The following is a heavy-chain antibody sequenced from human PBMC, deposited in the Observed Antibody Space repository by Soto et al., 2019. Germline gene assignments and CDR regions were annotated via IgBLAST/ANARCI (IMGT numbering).Heavy chain of an antibody. CDR3: ARDDGRYNWNYAGYYYYGMDV. CDR1: GGSISSSNW. V-gene: IGHV4-4*02. J-gene: IGHJ6*02. CDR2: IYHSGST. Sequence: SESLSLTCAVSGGSISSSNWWGWVRQPPGKGLEWIGEIYHSGSTNYNPSLKSRVTISVDKSKNQFSLKLSSVTAADTAVYYCARDDGRYNWNYAGYYYYGMDVWGQGTTVTVSS. D-gene: IGHD1-7*01.